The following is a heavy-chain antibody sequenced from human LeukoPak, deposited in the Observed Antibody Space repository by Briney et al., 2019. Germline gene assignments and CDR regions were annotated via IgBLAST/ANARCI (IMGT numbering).Heavy chain of an antibody. CDR3: AKMDQSEIDH. J-gene: IGHJ4*02. CDR1: GFTFSSYA. CDR2: IRYDGSNK. D-gene: IGHD2-2*03. V-gene: IGHV3-30*02. Sequence: PGRSLRLSCAASGFTFSSYAMHWVRQAPGKGLEWVAFIRYDGSNKYYADSVKGRFTISRDNSKNTLYLQMNSLRAEDTAVYYCAKMDQSEIDHWGQGTLVTVSS.